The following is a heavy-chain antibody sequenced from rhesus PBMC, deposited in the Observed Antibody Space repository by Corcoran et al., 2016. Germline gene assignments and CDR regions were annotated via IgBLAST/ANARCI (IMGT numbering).Heavy chain of an antibody. J-gene: IGHJ4*01. Sequence: QVTLQESGPALVKPTQPLTLTCTFSGFSINTAGTGVGWIRQPPGKALEWLASIYWSDSKYYNTSLKSRLSIAKDTSKNQLVLRMTNMDPVDTAAYYWARDLGVGTFDHWGQGVLVTVSS. CDR2: IYWSDSK. CDR1: GFSINTAGTG. V-gene: IGHV2-95*01. CDR3: ARDLGVGTFDH. D-gene: IGHD3-16*01.